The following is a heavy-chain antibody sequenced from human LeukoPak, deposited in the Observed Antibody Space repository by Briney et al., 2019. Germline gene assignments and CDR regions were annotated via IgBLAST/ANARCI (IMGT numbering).Heavy chain of an antibody. CDR3: AREGYNWNDLERDY. D-gene: IGHD1-1*01. J-gene: IGHJ4*02. CDR1: GYTFTSYG. Sequence: ASVKVSCKASGYTFTSYGISWVRQAPGQGLEWMGWISAYNGNTNYAQKLQGRVTMTTDTSTSTAYMELRSLRSDDTAVYYCAREGYNWNDLERDYWDQGTLVTVSS. CDR2: ISAYNGNT. V-gene: IGHV1-18*01.